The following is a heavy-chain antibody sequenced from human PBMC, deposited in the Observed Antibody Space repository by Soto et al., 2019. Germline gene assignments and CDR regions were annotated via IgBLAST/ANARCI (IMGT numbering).Heavy chain of an antibody. V-gene: IGHV3-9*02. J-gene: IGHJ4*02. CDR2: ISSNSDTI. Sequence: DVQLVESGGGLVQPGRSLRLSCVASGFTADDYALHWVRQAPEKGLEWVSGISSNSDTIHYADSVKGRFTISRDNAKNSLFLQMNSLRPEDTAVYYCAKDMKWGGMTTIHYFDSWGQGTLVTVSS. D-gene: IGHD4-17*01. CDR1: GFTADDYA. CDR3: AKDMKWGGMTTIHYFDS.